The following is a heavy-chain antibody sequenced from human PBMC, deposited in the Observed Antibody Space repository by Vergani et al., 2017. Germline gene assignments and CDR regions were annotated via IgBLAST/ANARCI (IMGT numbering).Heavy chain of an antibody. CDR3: ARDLGDSGWYTFGY. Sequence: QVQLQQWGAGLLKPSETLSLTCAVYGGSFSGYYWSWIRQPPGKGLEWIGRMYTDESTTYNPSLKSRVTISVDTSKNQFSLKLNSVTAADTAVYSCARDLGDSGWYTFGYWGQGILVTVSS. J-gene: IGHJ4*02. CDR2: MYTDEST. D-gene: IGHD6-19*01. CDR1: GGSFSGYY. V-gene: IGHV4-59*10.